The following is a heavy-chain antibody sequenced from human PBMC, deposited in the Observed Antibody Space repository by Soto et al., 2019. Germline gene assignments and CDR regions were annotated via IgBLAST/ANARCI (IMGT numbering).Heavy chain of an antibody. CDR2: INYDGYS. Sequence: QVQLQESGPGLVKPSETLSLTCTVSGGSITNYYCSWFRQPPGKGLEWIGYINYDGYSAYNLSLKRRGTLSMDASKTQFSLMLQSVTATDTAVYYCARHGFGPLQGLVDVWGPGTTVIVSS. CDR3: ARHGFGPLQGLVDV. J-gene: IGHJ6*02. V-gene: IGHV4-59*08. CDR1: GGSITNYY. D-gene: IGHD3-10*01.